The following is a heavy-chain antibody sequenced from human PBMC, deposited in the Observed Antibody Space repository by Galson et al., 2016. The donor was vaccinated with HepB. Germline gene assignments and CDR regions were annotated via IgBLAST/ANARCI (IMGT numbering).Heavy chain of an antibody. Sequence: CAISGDSVFSNTAAWNWIRQSPSRGLEWLGRTYYRSKWYNDYAVSVKSRITITPDTSENQFSLQVTSVTPEDTAVYYCARLTFYYVRVRAFDIWGQGTMVTVSS. V-gene: IGHV6-1*01. CDR3: ARLTFYYVRVRAFDI. J-gene: IGHJ3*02. CDR1: GDSVFSNTAA. CDR2: TYYRSKWYN. D-gene: IGHD3-10*02.